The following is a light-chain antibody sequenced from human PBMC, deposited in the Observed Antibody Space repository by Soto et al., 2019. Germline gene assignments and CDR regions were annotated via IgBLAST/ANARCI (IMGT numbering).Light chain of an antibody. Sequence: QSALTQPASVSGSPGQSITISCTGTSSDVGSYNLVSWYQQHPGKAPKLMIYEVSKRPSGVSNRFSGSKSGNTASLTISGLQAEDEADYYCCSYAGNSTFYVFGTGTKLTVL. CDR3: CSYAGNSTFYV. CDR2: EVS. J-gene: IGLJ1*01. CDR1: SSDVGSYNL. V-gene: IGLV2-23*02.